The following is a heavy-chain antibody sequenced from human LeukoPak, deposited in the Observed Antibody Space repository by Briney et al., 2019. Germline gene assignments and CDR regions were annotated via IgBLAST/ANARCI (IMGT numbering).Heavy chain of an antibody. CDR2: MNPNSGNT. D-gene: IGHD4-23*01. CDR1: GYTFTSYD. CDR3: ARDPGGVKTTVVTPPHYFDH. V-gene: IGHV1-8*01. Sequence: ASVKVSCKASGYTFTSYDINWVRQATGQGLEWMGWMNPNSGNTGYAQKFQGRVTMTRNTSISTAYMELSSLRSEDTAVYYCARDPGGVKTTVVTPPHYFDHWGQGTLVIVSS. J-gene: IGHJ4*02.